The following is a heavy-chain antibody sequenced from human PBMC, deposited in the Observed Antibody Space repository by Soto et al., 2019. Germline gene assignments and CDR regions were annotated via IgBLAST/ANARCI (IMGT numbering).Heavy chain of an antibody. D-gene: IGHD3-9*01. CDR1: GGTFSSYA. CDR3: ARVHYDILTGKERQQDYYYYGMDV. Sequence: SVKVSCKASGGTFSSYAISWVRQAPGQGLEWMGGIIPIFGTANYAQKFQGRVTITADKSTSTAYMELSSLRSEDTAVYYCARVHYDILTGKERQQDYYYYGMDVWGQGTTVTVSS. V-gene: IGHV1-69*06. J-gene: IGHJ6*02. CDR2: IIPIFGTA.